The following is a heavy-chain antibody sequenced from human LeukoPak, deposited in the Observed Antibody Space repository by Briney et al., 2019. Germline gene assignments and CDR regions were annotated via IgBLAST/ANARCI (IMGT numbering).Heavy chain of an antibody. Sequence: GRSMRLSSPASGFTVGSNYMSWVRQPPGKGREWVSVIYSGGSTYYADSVKGRFTISRDNSKNTLYLQMNSLRAEDTAVYYCARVQGAAGRDDYWGQGTLVTVSS. V-gene: IGHV3-53*01. J-gene: IGHJ4*02. CDR3: ARVQGAAGRDDY. CDR1: GFTVGSNY. CDR2: IYSGGST. D-gene: IGHD6-13*01.